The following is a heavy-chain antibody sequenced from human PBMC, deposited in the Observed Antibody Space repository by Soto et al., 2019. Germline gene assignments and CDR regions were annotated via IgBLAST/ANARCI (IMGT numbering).Heavy chain of an antibody. D-gene: IGHD3-16*01. CDR1: GDSINHYY. V-gene: IGHV4-59*08. CDR3: AGGRGLGGRCSGGTGPAP. Sequence: QVQLQESGPGLVKPSETLSLTCTVSGDSINHYYWNWVRQAPGKGLEWIGYVPYTGSTNYNPSLKGRSTISVDTSKNHFPLRLTFGTAADGALYYCAGGRGLGGRCSGGTGPAPWGKGILVPVSS. CDR2: VPYTGST. J-gene: IGHJ5*02.